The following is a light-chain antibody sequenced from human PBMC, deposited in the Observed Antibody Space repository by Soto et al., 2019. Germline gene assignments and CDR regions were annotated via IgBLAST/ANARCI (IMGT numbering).Light chain of an antibody. CDR2: EVT. J-gene: IGLJ3*02. Sequence: QSALTQPASVSGSPGQSITISCTATSSDVGSYNLVSWYQQHPGKAPQLMIYEVTNRPSGVSNRFSGSRSGNTASLTISGLQAEDEADYYCSTSSSTSTTWVFGGGTQLTVL. V-gene: IGLV2-14*02. CDR3: STSSSTSTTWV. CDR1: SSDVGSYNL.